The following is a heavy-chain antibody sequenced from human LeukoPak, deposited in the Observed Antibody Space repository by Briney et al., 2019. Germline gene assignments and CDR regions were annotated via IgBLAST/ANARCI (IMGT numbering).Heavy chain of an antibody. CDR2: IYTTGST. CDR1: GGSISSYY. J-gene: IGHJ3*02. V-gene: IGHV4-4*07. Sequence: SETLSLTCTVSGGSISSYYWSWIRQPAGKGLEWIGRIYTTGSTNYNPSLKSRLIVSVDTSKNQFSLKLSSVTAADTAVYYCSRKTVVVVPAAIGLSSFYIRGQGKMGTGSS. CDR3: SRKTVVVVPAAIGLSSFYI. D-gene: IGHD2-2*01.